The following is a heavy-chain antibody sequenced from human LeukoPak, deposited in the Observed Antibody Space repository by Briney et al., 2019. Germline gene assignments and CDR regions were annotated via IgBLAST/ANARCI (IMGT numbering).Heavy chain of an antibody. V-gene: IGHV3-7*01. Sequence: GGSLRLSCAASGFTFSSYWMSWVRQAPGKGLEWVANIKQDGSEKYYVDSVKGRFTISRDNAKNSLYLQMNSLRAEDTAVYYCAREPPEALVYFDYWGQGTLVTVSS. CDR1: GFTFSSYW. J-gene: IGHJ4*02. CDR2: IKQDGSEK. CDR3: AREPPEALVYFDY.